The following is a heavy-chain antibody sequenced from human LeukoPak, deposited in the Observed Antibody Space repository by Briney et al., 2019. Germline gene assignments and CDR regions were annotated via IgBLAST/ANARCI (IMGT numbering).Heavy chain of an antibody. CDR2: ISGYNGDT. V-gene: IGHV1-18*01. D-gene: IGHD3-22*01. J-gene: IGHJ4*02. CDR3: ARDGGVYDDSESFDY. CDR1: GYTFTNYG. Sequence: ASVKVSCKASGYTFTNYGISWVRQAPGQGLEWMGWISGYNGDTKYAQKFPGRVTVTADTSTSTAYMELRSLRSDDTAVYYCARDGGVYDDSESFDYWGQGSLVTVSS.